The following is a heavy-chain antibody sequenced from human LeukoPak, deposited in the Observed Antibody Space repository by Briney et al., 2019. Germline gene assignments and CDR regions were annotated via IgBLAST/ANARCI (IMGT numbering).Heavy chain of an antibody. Sequence: PGGSLRLSCAASGFTFSSYWMSWVRQAPGKGLEWVASIKQDGSEKYYVDSVKGRFTISRDNAKNSLYLQMNSLRAEDTAVYYCARDPSVGDGYNIDYWGQGTLVTVSS. J-gene: IGHJ4*02. D-gene: IGHD5-24*01. V-gene: IGHV3-7*01. CDR3: ARDPSVGDGYNIDY. CDR1: GFTFSSYW. CDR2: IKQDGSEK.